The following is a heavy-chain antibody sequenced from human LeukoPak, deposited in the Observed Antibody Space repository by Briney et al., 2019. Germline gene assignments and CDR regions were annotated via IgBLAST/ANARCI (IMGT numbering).Heavy chain of an antibody. V-gene: IGHV3-11*01. Sequence: GGSLRLSCAASGFTFSDNYMSWIRQAPGKGLEWVSYISSSGSIYYADSVKGRFTISRDSAKNSLYLQMNSLRAEDTAVYYCAKIGVQLWSPHFDYWGQGTLVTVSS. J-gene: IGHJ4*02. CDR2: ISSSGSI. CDR1: GFTFSDNY. CDR3: AKIGVQLWSPHFDY. D-gene: IGHD5-18*01.